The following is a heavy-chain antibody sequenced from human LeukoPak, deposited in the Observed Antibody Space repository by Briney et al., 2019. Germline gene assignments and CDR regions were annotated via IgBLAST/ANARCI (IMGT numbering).Heavy chain of an antibody. CDR2: INPNNGGT. CDR1: GYTFTAYY. CDR3: ARGGGYCSGGSCYVFYYAMDV. Sequence: ASVKVSCKASGYTFTAYYMHWVRQAPRQGLEWVGWINPNNGGTNYAQKFQGRVTMTRDTSISTAYMELSRLRSDDTAVYYCARGGGYCSGGSCYVFYYAMDVWGQGTTVTVSS. J-gene: IGHJ6*02. D-gene: IGHD2-15*01. V-gene: IGHV1-2*02.